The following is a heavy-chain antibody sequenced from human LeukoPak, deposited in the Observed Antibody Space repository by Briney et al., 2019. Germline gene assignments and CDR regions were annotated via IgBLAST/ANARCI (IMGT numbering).Heavy chain of an antibody. CDR2: IKQDGSEK. CDR1: GFTFSSYW. D-gene: IGHD4-17*01. CDR3: AREATVTIYSFDY. V-gene: IGHV3-7*01. J-gene: IGHJ4*02. Sequence: GGSLRLSCAASGFTFSSYWMSWVRQAPGKGLEWVANIKQDGSEKYYVDSVKGRFTISRDNAKNSLYLQMNSLRAKDTAVYYCAREATVTIYSFDYWGQGTLVTVSS.